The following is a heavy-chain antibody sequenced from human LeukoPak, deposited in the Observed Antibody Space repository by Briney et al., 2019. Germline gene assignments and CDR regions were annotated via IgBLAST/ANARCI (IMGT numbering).Heavy chain of an antibody. CDR3: AKRYFGNYYFDF. CDR1: RFTFSSYA. J-gene: IGHJ4*02. Sequence: GGSLRLSCAASRFTFSSYAMSWVRQAPGKGLEWVSAISGSGGSTYYADSVKGRFTISRDNSKNTLYLQMKSLTAEDTAIYYCAKRYFGNYYFDFWGQGTLVTVSS. CDR2: ISGSGGST. D-gene: IGHD3-9*01. V-gene: IGHV3-23*01.